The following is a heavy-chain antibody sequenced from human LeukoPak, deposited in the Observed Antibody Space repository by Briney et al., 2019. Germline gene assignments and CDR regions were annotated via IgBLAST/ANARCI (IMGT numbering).Heavy chain of an antibody. CDR1: GGTFSSYA. Sequence: SVKVSCKASGGTFSSYAISRVRQAPGQGLEWMGRIIPIFGTANYAQKFQGRVTITTDESTSTAYMELSSLRSEDTAVYYCARGSRYYFDYWGQGTLVTVSS. J-gene: IGHJ4*02. V-gene: IGHV1-69*05. CDR3: ARGSRYYFDY. CDR2: IIPIFGTA. D-gene: IGHD6-6*01.